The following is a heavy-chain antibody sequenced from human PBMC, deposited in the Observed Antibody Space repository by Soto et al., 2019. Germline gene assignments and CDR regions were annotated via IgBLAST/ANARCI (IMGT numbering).Heavy chain of an antibody. CDR3: AREGGSGSPDGYFNV. CDR2: IFHSGST. Sequence: QLQLQESGSGLVKPSQTLSLTCAVSGGSISSGGYSWSWLRQPPGKGLEWIGYIFHSGSTYYNPSLQGRVTIPVDGSKSLFSLELGSVTAADTAVYYCAREGGSGSPDGYFNVWGRGTLVTVSS. CDR1: GGSISSGGYS. J-gene: IGHJ2*01. V-gene: IGHV4-30-2*01. D-gene: IGHD1-26*01.